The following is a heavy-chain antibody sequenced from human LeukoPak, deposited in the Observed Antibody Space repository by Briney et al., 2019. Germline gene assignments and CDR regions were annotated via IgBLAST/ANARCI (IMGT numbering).Heavy chain of an antibody. CDR3: ARAVTNYTPLDV. J-gene: IGHJ6*04. Sequence: ASVKVSCEASGDTFTPNKIDWGRHAPGQRRWWMERMNPHNGNTGYAQKSRARVPMTRDISITTAYMELSSMGSKNTAVYYCARAVTNYTPLDVWGKGTSVTVSS. D-gene: IGHD4/OR15-4a*01. CDR1: GDTFTPNK. CDR2: MNPHNGNT. V-gene: IGHV1-8*01.